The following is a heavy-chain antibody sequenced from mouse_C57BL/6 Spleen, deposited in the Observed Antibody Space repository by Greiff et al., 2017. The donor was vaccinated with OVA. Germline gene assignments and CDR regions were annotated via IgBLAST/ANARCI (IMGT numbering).Heavy chain of an antibody. CDR3: ARRTTVVPYYFDY. CDR1: GYTFTSYW. CDR2: IYPGSGST. V-gene: IGHV1-55*01. D-gene: IGHD1-1*01. Sequence: VQLQQPGAELVKPGASVKMSCKASGYTFTSYWITWVKRRPGQGLEWIGDIYPGSGSTNYNEKFKSKATLTVDTSSSTAYMQLSSLTSEDSAVYYCARRTTVVPYYFDYWGQGTTLTVSS. J-gene: IGHJ2*01.